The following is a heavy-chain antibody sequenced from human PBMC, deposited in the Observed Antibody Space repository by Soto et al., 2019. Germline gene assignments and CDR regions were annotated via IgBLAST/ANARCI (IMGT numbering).Heavy chain of an antibody. CDR1: GGTFSSYA. V-gene: IGHV1-69*01. CDR3: ASPTYCGGDCYGVYYYYGMDV. Sequence: QVQLVQSGAEVKKPGSSVKVSCKASGGTFSSYAISWVRQAPGQGLEWMGGIIPIFGTANYAQKFQGRVTITADESTSTAYMELSSVRSEDTAVYYCASPTYCGGDCYGVYYYYGMDVWGQGTTVTVCS. D-gene: IGHD2-21*02. CDR2: IIPIFGTA. J-gene: IGHJ6*02.